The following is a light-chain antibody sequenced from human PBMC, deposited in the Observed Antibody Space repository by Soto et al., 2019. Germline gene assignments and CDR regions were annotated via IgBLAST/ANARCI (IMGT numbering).Light chain of an antibody. CDR3: HQYGSSPWT. CDR2: GAS. V-gene: IGKV3-20*01. CDR1: QSVSSSY. Sequence: EIVLTHSPGTLSLSPGERATLSCRASQSVSSSYLAWSQQKPGQVPRLLIYGASSRATGIPDRFSGSGSGTDFTLTISRLEPEDFAVYFCHQYGSSPWTFGQGTKV. J-gene: IGKJ1*01.